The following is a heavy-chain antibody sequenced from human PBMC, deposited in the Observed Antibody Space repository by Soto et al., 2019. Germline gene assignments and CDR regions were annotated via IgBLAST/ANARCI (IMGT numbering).Heavy chain of an antibody. Sequence: HVQLQESGPGPVTPSQTLSLSCTVSGVSITSGSYYWTWVRQSPGKGLEWVGYRYYSGNTYYNPSRYSRATLPVATSKNQFVLKLTCVTAAYTAVSYCSRGGYDTSGQTFIGWCPDFWGQVTLVTVSA. D-gene: IGHD3-22*01. CDR1: GVSITSGSYY. CDR3: SRGGYDTSGQTFIGWCPDF. V-gene: IGHV4-30-4*01. CDR2: RYYSGNT. J-gene: IGHJ4*02.